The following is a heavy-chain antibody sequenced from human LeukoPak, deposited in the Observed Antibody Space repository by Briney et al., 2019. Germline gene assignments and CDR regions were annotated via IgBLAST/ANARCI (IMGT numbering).Heavy chain of an antibody. CDR1: GGSISSSSYY. D-gene: IGHD3-16*01. J-gene: IGHJ3*02. CDR2: IYTSGST. CDR3: AAQAHGITFDI. V-gene: IGHV4-61*02. Sequence: SETLSLTCTVSGGSISSSSYYWSWIRQPAGKGLEWIGRIYTSGSTNYNPSLKSRVTISVDTSKNQFSLKLSSVTAADTAVYYCAAQAHGITFDIWGQGTMVTVSS.